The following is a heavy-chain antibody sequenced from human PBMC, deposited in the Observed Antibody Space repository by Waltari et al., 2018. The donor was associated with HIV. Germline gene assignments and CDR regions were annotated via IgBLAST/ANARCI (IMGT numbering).Heavy chain of an antibody. V-gene: IGHV4-59*01. D-gene: IGHD6-19*01. J-gene: IGHJ4*02. CDR3: ARDDWIGGSGWYELDY. CDR1: GGSISSYY. CDR2: IYYSGST. Sequence: QVQLQESGPGLVKPSETLSLTCTVSGGSISSYYWSWIRQPPGKGLEWIGYIYYSGSTNYNPSLKSRVTISVDTSKNQFSLKLSSVTAADTAVYYCARDDWIGGSGWYELDYWGQGTLVTVSS.